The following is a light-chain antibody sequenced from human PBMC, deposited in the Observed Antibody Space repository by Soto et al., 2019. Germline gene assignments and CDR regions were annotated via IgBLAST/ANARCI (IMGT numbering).Light chain of an antibody. Sequence: EIVLTQSPGTLSLSPGERATLSCRASQSVSSSYLAWYQQKPGQAPRLLIYGASSRATGIPDRFSGSGSGTDFTLTLSRLEPEDFAVYYCQQYGSLWTFGQGTKVEIK. CDR2: GAS. V-gene: IGKV3-20*01. J-gene: IGKJ1*01. CDR3: QQYGSLWT. CDR1: QSVSSSY.